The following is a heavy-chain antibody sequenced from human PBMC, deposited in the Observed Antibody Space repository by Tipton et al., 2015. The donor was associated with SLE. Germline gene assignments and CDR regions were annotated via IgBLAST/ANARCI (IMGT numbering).Heavy chain of an antibody. CDR3: ARVAGIAAAGYFDY. V-gene: IGHV4-34*01. J-gene: IGHJ4*02. CDR1: GGSISSYY. D-gene: IGHD6-13*01. Sequence: TLSLTCTVSGGSISSYYWSWIRQPPGKGLEWIGEINHSGSTNYNPSLKSRVTISVDTSKNQFSLKLSSVTAADTAVYYCARVAGIAAAGYFDYWGQGTLVTVSS. CDR2: INHSGST.